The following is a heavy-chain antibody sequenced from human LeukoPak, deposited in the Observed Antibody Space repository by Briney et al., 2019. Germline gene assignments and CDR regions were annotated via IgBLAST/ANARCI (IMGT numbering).Heavy chain of an antibody. CDR1: GFTFSNYA. Sequence: GGSLRLSCAASGFTFSNYALHLVRQAPGKRLGWVSVISYDGGNKFYADSVKGRSTFSRDDSKNTLYLQMNSLRADDTAVYYCARDPRYDILTGHDAFDIWGQGTLVAVSS. CDR3: ARDPRYDILTGHDAFDI. D-gene: IGHD3-9*01. V-gene: IGHV3-30-3*01. J-gene: IGHJ3*02. CDR2: ISYDGGNK.